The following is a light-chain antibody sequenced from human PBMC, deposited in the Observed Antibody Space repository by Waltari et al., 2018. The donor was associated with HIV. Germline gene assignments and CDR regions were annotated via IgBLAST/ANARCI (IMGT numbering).Light chain of an antibody. J-gene: IGKJ1*01. CDR2: DAS. CDR1: QSVSST. CDR3: QQYNSWPGT. V-gene: IGKV3-15*01. Sequence: EIVMTQSPATLSVSPGERATLSCRASQSVSSTLAWYQHKPGQAPRLLIYDASTRATGIPARFSGSGSGTEFTLTISSLQSEDFAVDYCQQYNSWPGTFGQGTKVEIK.